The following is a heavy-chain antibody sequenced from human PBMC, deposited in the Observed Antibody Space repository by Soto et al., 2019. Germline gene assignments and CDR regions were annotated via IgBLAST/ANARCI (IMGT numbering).Heavy chain of an antibody. CDR2: IIPIFGTA. J-gene: IGHJ4*02. CDR1: GGTFSSYA. CDR3: ASAAVQIAAAGNFDY. Sequence: QVQLVQSGDEVKKPGSSVKVSCKASGGTFSSYAISWVRQAPGQGLEWMGGIIPIFGTAYYAQKFQGRVTITADESTSTAYMELSSLRSEDTAVYYCASAAVQIAAAGNFDYWGQGTLVTVSS. D-gene: IGHD6-13*01. V-gene: IGHV1-69*01.